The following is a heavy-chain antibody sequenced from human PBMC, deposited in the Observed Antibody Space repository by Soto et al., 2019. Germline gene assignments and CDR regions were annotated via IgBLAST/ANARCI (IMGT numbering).Heavy chain of an antibody. CDR2: IYYSGSA. Sequence: QVQLQESGPGLVKPSETLSLTCTVSGGSISSYYWSWIRQPPGKGLEWIGYIYYSGSANYNPSLKSRVTISVDTSKNQFSLKLSSVTAADTAVYYCARHYPNWGSSHYSDVWGKGTTVTVSS. CDR1: GGSISSYY. V-gene: IGHV4-59*08. D-gene: IGHD7-27*01. CDR3: ARHYPNWGSSHYSDV. J-gene: IGHJ6*04.